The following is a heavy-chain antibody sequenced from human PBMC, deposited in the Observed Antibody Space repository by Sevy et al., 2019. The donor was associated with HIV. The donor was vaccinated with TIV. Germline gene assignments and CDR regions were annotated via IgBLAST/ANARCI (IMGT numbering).Heavy chain of an antibody. CDR1: GFTFSSYA. Sequence: GGSLRLSCAASGFTFSSYAMHWVRQAPGKGLEWVAVISYDGSNKYYADSVKGRFTISRDNSKNKLYLQMNSLRAEDTAVYYCAREGERQQLDYWGQGTLVTVSS. D-gene: IGHD6-13*01. CDR3: AREGERQQLDY. V-gene: IGHV3-30-3*01. CDR2: ISYDGSNK. J-gene: IGHJ4*02.